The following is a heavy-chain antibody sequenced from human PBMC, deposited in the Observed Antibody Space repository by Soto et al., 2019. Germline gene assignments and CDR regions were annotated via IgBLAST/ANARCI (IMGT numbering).Heavy chain of an antibody. V-gene: IGHV4-59*01. D-gene: IGHD3-16*02. CDR3: ARGGDYDYVWGSYHNYGMDV. J-gene: IGHJ6*02. CDR1: GRSMSGYY. Sequence: SLTSTGAGRSMSGYYWRGIREPGGDRVGWIGYIYSSGITNYNPSLKIRVTISVDTSKNQFSLKLSSVTAADTAVYYCARGGDYDYVWGSYHNYGMDVWGQGTTFTVSS. CDR2: IYSSGIT.